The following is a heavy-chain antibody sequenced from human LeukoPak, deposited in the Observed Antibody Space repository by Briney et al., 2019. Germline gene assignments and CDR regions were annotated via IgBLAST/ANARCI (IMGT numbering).Heavy chain of an antibody. Sequence: PGGSLRLSCAASGFMFSSYWMSWVRQAPEKGLEWVANIKEDGSNKYYADSVKGRFTISRDNSKNTLYLRMNSLRAEDTAVYYCAKRDHDSRGFDPWGQGTLVTVSS. CDR2: IKEDGSNK. V-gene: IGHV3-7*01. CDR3: AKRDHDSRGFDP. D-gene: IGHD3-3*01. J-gene: IGHJ5*02. CDR1: GFMFSSYW.